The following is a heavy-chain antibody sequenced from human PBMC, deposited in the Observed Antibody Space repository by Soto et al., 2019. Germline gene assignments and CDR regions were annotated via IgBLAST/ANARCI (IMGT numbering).Heavy chain of an antibody. D-gene: IGHD4-17*01. CDR1: GFTFSSYG. V-gene: IGHV3-33*01. CDR2: IWYDGSNK. CDR3: ARVRGRYGGNGWNYYSYGMDV. Sequence: QVQLVESGGGVVQPGRSLRLSCTASGFTFSSYGMHWVRQAPGKGLEWVAVIWYDGSNKYYADSVKGRFTISRDNSKNTLYLQMKSLRVEDAALYYCARVRGRYGGNGWNYYSYGMDVWGQGTTVTVSS. J-gene: IGHJ6*02.